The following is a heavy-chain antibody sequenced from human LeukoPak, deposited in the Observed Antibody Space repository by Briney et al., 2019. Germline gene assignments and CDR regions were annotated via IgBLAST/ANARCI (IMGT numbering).Heavy chain of an antibody. Sequence: ASVKVSCKTSGYTFTSYGITWVRQAPGQGLEWMGWISAYKGDTIYAQKLQGRVTMTTDTSTNTAYMELRSLRSEDTAVYNCAREDASSFDYWGQGTLVTVSS. CDR2: ISAYKGDT. V-gene: IGHV1-18*04. CDR3: AREDASSFDY. CDR1: GYTFTSYG. J-gene: IGHJ4*02. D-gene: IGHD3-16*01.